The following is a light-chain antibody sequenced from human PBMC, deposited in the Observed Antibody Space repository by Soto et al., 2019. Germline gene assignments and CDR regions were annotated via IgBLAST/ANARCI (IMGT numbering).Light chain of an antibody. Sequence: QSVLTQPASVSGSPGQSITISCTGTSSDVGGYNYVSWYQQHPGKAPKLMIYDVSNRPSGVSNRFSGSKSGNTASLTFSWLQAEDEADYYCSSYTSSSTLPDVFGTGTKVTVL. J-gene: IGLJ1*01. V-gene: IGLV2-14*01. CDR2: DVS. CDR1: SSDVGGYNY. CDR3: SSYTSSSTLPDV.